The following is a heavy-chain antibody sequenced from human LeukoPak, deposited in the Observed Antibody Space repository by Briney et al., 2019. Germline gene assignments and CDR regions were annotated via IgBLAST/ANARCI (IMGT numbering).Heavy chain of an antibody. J-gene: IGHJ6*02. Sequence: GGSLRLSCAASGFTFSSYGMHWVRQAPGKGLWWVAVISYDGSNKYYADSVKGRFTISRDNSKNTLYLQMNSLRAEDTAVYYCAKEAHFWSGYYPYGMDVWGQGTTVTVSS. CDR2: ISYDGSNK. V-gene: IGHV3-30*18. CDR3: AKEAHFWSGYYPYGMDV. CDR1: GFTFSSYG. D-gene: IGHD3-3*02.